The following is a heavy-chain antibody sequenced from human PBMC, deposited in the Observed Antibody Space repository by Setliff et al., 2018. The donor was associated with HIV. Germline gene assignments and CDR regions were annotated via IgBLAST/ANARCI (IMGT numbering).Heavy chain of an antibody. Sequence: SETLSLTCTVSGGSVTNTKSYWGWIRQPPGKGLEWIASISHSGNTYYNPSLNSRVTISLDTSKNQFSLKLTSVTAADTAVYYCSNWNTTVDADSWGQGTLVTVSS. V-gene: IGHV4-39*01. J-gene: IGHJ4*02. CDR3: SNWNTTVDADS. CDR1: GGSVTNTKSY. CDR2: ISHSGNT. D-gene: IGHD1-1*01.